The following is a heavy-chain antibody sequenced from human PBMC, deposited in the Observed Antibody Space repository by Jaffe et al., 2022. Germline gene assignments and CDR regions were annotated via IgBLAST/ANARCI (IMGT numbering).Heavy chain of an antibody. CDR2: INHSGST. V-gene: IGHV4-34*01. CDR3: ARVEIFGAPPDY. D-gene: IGHD3-3*01. CDR1: GGSFSGYY. Sequence: QVQLQQWGAGLLKPSETLSLTCAVYGGSFSGYYWSWIRQPPGKGLEWIGEINHSGSTNYNPSLKSRVTISVDTSKNQFSLKLSSVTAADTAVYYCARVEIFGAPPDYWGQGTLVTVSS. J-gene: IGHJ4*02.